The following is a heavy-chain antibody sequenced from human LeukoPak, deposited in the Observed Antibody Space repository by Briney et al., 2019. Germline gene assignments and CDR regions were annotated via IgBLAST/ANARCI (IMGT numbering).Heavy chain of an antibody. CDR3: TKDPPPYSGNYVPFDY. V-gene: IGHV3-66*03. J-gene: IGHJ4*02. D-gene: IGHD1-26*01. CDR1: GFTVRDGY. CDR2: IYVSGTT. Sequence: QPGGSLRLSCAASGFTVRDGYMSWVRPAPGKRLEWLAFIYVSGTTFYAASVKGRFTISRDNSKNTLYLQMNSLRAEDTAVYYCTKDPPPYSGNYVPFDYWGQGTLVTVSS.